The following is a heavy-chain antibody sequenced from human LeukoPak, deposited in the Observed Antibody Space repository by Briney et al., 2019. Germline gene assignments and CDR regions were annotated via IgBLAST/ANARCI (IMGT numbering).Heavy chain of an antibody. Sequence: GGSLRLSCAASGFTFSSYWMTWVLQAPGKGLEWVANIKQAGSQKFYLDSVKGRFTISRDNAKESLFLQMNSLRAEDTAVYYCARHYDSTAYSLDYWGQGTLVTVSS. V-gene: IGHV3-7*01. CDR3: ARHYDSTAYSLDY. J-gene: IGHJ4*02. D-gene: IGHD3-22*01. CDR1: GFTFSSYW. CDR2: IKQAGSQK.